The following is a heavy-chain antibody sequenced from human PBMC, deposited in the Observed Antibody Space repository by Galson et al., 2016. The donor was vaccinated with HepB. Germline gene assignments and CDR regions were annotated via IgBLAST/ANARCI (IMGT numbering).Heavy chain of an antibody. J-gene: IGHJ4*02. CDR2: IYPNGYT. V-gene: IGHV3-53*01. D-gene: IGHD6-19*01. Sequence: SLRLSCAASGFTVSSTYMTWVRQAPGKGLEWVSVIYPNGYTYYADSVKGRFTVSRDNSKNTLYLQMSSLRAEDTAVYYCAKRITVAGTLDYWGQGTLVTVSS. CDR3: AKRITVAGTLDY. CDR1: GFTVSSTY.